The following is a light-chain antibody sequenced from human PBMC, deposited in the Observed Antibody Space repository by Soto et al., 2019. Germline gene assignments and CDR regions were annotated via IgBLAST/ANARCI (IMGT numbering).Light chain of an antibody. CDR2: DVS. V-gene: IGLV2-14*03. CDR1: SSDVGGYNY. Sequence: QSVLTQPASVSGSPGQSITISCTGTSSDVGGYNYVSWYQQHPDKAPKLVIYDVSNRPSGVSNRFSASKSGNTASLTISGRQAEDEADYDCISYTRSGTRVFGGGTKVTVL. CDR3: ISYTRSGTRV. J-gene: IGLJ3*02.